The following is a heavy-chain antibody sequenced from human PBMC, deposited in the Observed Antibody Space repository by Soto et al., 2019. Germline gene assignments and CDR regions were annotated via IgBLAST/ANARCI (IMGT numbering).Heavy chain of an antibody. CDR1: GFTFSRYG. CDR2: ISYDGRNK. Sequence: QVQLVESGGGVGQPGRSLRLSCAASGFTFSRYGMHWVRQAPGKGLEWVAVISYDGRNKYYADSDSVKGRFTISRDNSKNTLYLQMNSLRAEDTAVYYCAKDLGEGGMDVWGQGTTVTVSS. CDR3: AKDLGEGGMDV. V-gene: IGHV3-30*18. D-gene: IGHD7-27*01. J-gene: IGHJ6*02.